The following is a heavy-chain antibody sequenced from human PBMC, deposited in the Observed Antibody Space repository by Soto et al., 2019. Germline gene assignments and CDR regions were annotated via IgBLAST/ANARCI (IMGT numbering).Heavy chain of an antibody. CDR2: IYYSGST. J-gene: IGHJ3*02. CDR3: ARYCSSTSCYLGPVDAFDI. Sequence: PSETLSLTCTVSGGSISSGDYYWSWIRQPPGKGLEWIGYIYYSGSTYYNPSLKSRVTISVDTSKNQFSLKLSSVTAADTAVYYCARYCSSTSCYLGPVDAFDIWGQGTMVTVS. V-gene: IGHV4-30-4*01. D-gene: IGHD2-2*01. CDR1: GGSISSGDYY.